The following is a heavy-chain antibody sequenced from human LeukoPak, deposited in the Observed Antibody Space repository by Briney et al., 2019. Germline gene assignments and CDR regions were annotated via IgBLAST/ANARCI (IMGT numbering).Heavy chain of an antibody. V-gene: IGHV1-3*03. D-gene: IGHD1-14*01. CDR2: INPDNGDT. Sequence: VASVKVSCTASGYTFTNQDMHWVRQAPGQRLEWIGCINPDNGDTKYSQEFQGRVTITRDTSATTAYMELSSLRSEDMAVYYCTLYNYWGQGTLVTVSS. CDR1: GYTFTNQD. CDR3: TLYNY. J-gene: IGHJ4*02.